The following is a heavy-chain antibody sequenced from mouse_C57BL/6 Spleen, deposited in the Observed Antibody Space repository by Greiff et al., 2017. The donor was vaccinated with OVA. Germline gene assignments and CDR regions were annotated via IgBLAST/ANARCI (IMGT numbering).Heavy chain of an antibody. CDR1: GYAFRSYW. CDR2: IYPGGGDT. Sequence: VQLQQSGAELVKPGASVKISCKASGYAFRSYWMNWVKQRPGKGLEWIGQIYPGGGDTNYNGKFKGKATLTADKSSSTAYMQLSSLTSEDSAVYFCAREDWEGDYAMDYWGQGTSVTVSS. CDR3: AREDWEGDYAMDY. V-gene: IGHV1-80*01. J-gene: IGHJ4*01. D-gene: IGHD4-1*01.